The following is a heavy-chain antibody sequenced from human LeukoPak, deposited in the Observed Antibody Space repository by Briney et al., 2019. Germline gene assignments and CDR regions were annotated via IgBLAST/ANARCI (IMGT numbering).Heavy chain of an antibody. J-gene: IGHJ6*03. CDR3: AGCTSWGYYYMDV. Sequence: GGSLRLSCAASGFTLSSYAMSWVRQAPGKGLEWVSAISGSGGSTYYADSVKGRFTISRDNSKNTLYLQMNSLRAEDTAVYYCAGCTSWGYYYMDVWGKGTTVTVSS. CDR2: ISGSGGST. D-gene: IGHD2-2*01. V-gene: IGHV3-23*01. CDR1: GFTLSSYA.